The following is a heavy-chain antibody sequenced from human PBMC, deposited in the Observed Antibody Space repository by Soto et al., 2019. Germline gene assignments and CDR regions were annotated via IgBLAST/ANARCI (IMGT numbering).Heavy chain of an antibody. D-gene: IGHD6-19*01. J-gene: IGHJ3*02. V-gene: IGHV3-30-3*01. CDR2: ISYDGSNK. CDR3: ARGWKIIAVAGTDDAFDI. CDR1: GFTFSSYA. Sequence: ESGGGVVQPGRSLRLSCAASGFTFSSYAMHWVRQAPGKGLEWVAVISYDGSNKYYADSVKGRFTISRDNSKNTLYLQMNSLRAEDTAVYYCARGWKIIAVAGTDDAFDIWGQGTMVTVSS.